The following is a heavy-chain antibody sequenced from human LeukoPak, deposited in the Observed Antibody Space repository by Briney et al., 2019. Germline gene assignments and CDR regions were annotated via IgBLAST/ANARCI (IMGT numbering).Heavy chain of an antibody. CDR2: IYYSGST. CDR3: ARRYNWNDRWD. CDR1: GGSISSTNYY. D-gene: IGHD1-1*01. V-gene: IGHV4-39*07. J-gene: IGHJ4*02. Sequence: SETLSLTCTVSGGSISSTNYYWGWIRQPPWKGLEWIGSIYYSGSTYYNPSLKSRLTISLDTSKNQFSLRLSSVTAADTAFYYCARRYNWNDRWDWGQGTLVTVSP.